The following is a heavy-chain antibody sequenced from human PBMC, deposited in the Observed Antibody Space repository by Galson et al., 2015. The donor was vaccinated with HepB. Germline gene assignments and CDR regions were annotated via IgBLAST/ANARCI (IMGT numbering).Heavy chain of an antibody. V-gene: IGHV3-23*01. CDR3: AKSGGSGTFFYYYMDV. Sequence: SLRLSCAASGFAFGMYALNWVRQAPGKGLEWVSSISGTGGGTYYADSVRGRFTISRDNSGSTLYLQMNSLRAEDTAVYYCAKSGGSGTFFYYYMDVWGKGTTVTVSS. CDR1: GFAFGMYA. CDR2: ISGTGGGT. D-gene: IGHD3-10*01. J-gene: IGHJ6*03.